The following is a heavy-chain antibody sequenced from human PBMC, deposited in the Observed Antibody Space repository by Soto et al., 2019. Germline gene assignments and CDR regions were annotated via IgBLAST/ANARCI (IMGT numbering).Heavy chain of an antibody. Sequence: QITLKESGPTLVKPTQTLTLTCTFSGFSLSTSGVGVGWIRQPPGKALEWLALIYWDDDKRYSPSLKSRLTITKETSKNQVVLTMTNMDPVDTATYYCAHSLSHYDFWSGYYTLDYYYGMDVWGQGTTVTVSS. CDR3: AHSLSHYDFWSGYYTLDYYYGMDV. CDR2: IYWDDDK. V-gene: IGHV2-5*02. D-gene: IGHD3-3*01. CDR1: GFSLSTSGVG. J-gene: IGHJ6*02.